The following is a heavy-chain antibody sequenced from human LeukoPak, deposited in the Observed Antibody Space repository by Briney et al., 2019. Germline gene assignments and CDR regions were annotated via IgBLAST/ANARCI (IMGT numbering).Heavy chain of an antibody. D-gene: IGHD2-2*03. CDR1: GGSISSYY. V-gene: IGHV4-59*08. J-gene: IGHJ6*02. CDR2: IYYSGST. Sequence: SETLSFTCTVSGGSISSYYWSWIRQPPGQGLEWIGNIYYSGSTNYNPSLKSRATISVDTSKNQISVKLSSVTAADTAVDYCARHGYYYYYYGMDVWGQGTTVTVSS. CDR3: ARHGYYYYYYGMDV.